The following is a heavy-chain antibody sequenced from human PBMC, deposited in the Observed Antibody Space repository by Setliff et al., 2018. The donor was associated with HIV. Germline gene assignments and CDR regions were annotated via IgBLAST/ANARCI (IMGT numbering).Heavy chain of an antibody. V-gene: IGHV4-39*07. Sequence: SETLSLTCSVSGGSISSYYWGWIRQPPGKGLEWIVSVYNTRTTHYNPSLRSRVTSFDNPSLKSRVTISVDTSKNQLSLKLSSVTAADTAVYYCARASKQDLLWFGFFDYWGQGTLVTVSS. CDR1: GGSISSYY. D-gene: IGHD3-10*01. CDR3: ARASKQDLLWFGFFDY. J-gene: IGHJ4*02. CDR2: VYNTRTT.